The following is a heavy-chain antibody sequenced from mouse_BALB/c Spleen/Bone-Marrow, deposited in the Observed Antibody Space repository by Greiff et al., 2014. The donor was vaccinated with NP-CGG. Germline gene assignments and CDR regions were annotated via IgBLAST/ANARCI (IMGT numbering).Heavy chain of an antibody. J-gene: IGHJ4*01. D-gene: IGHD3-3*01. CDR3: TRSGTLGSMDY. CDR2: ISSGSSTI. CDR1: GFTFSSFG. V-gene: IGHV5-17*02. Sequence: EVKLEESGGGLVQPGGSRKLSYAASGFTFSSFGMHWVRQAPEKGLEWVAYISSGSSTIYYADTMKGRFTISRDNPENTLFLQMASLRSEDTAMYYCTRSGTLGSMDYWGQGTSVTVSA.